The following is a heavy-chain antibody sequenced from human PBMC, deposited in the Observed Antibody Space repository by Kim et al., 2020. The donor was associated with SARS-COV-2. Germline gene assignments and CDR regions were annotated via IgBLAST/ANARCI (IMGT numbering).Heavy chain of an antibody. D-gene: IGHD6-13*01. CDR1: GGSISSSSYY. V-gene: IGHV4-39*07. J-gene: IGHJ4*02. Sequence: SETLSLTCTVSGGSISSSSYYWGWIRQPPGKGLEWIGSIYYSGSTYYNPSLKSRVTISVDTSKNQFSLKLSSVTAADTAVYYCASDPEPYSSSWYWVDYWGQGTLVTVSS. CDR3: ASDPEPYSSSWYWVDY. CDR2: IYYSGST.